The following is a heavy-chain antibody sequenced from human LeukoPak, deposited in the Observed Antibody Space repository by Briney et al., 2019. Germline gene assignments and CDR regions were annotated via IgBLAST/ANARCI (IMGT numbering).Heavy chain of an antibody. CDR3: ARDLGFEDY. D-gene: IGHD6-25*01. CDR1: GFTFSSYA. Sequence: GGSLRLSCAASGFTFSSYAMSWVRQAPGKGLEWVANIKQDGSEKYYVDSVKGRFTISRDNAKNSLYLQMNSLRAEDTAVYYCARDLGFEDYWGQGTLVTVSS. V-gene: IGHV3-7*01. J-gene: IGHJ4*02. CDR2: IKQDGSEK.